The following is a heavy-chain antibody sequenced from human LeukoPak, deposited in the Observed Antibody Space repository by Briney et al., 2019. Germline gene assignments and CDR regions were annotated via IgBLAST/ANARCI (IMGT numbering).Heavy chain of an antibody. CDR2: IDPNSGDT. V-gene: IGHV1-2*02. CDR3: ATSITMVRGVIISGDWFDP. D-gene: IGHD3-10*01. Sequence: ASVKVSCKASGYTFTGYYIHWVRQAPGQGLEWMGWIDPNSGDTKYVQKFQGRVTMTRDTSISTAYMDLSSLRSDDTAMYYCATSITMVRGVIISGDWFDPWGQGTLVTVSS. J-gene: IGHJ5*02. CDR1: GYTFTGYY.